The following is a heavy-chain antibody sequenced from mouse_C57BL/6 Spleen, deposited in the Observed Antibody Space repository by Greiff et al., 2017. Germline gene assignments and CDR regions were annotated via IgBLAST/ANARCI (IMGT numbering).Heavy chain of an antibody. J-gene: IGHJ2*01. CDR3: ARFPINYDYDSDFDY. CDR2: INPCSGYT. CDR1: GYTFTRYW. D-gene: IGHD2-4*01. V-gene: IGHV1-7*01. Sequence: VQLQQSGAELAKPGASVKLSCKASGYTFTRYWMHWVNQRPGQGLEWIGYINPCSGYTKYNQKFKDKATLTADNSSSTAYMQLSSLTYEDTAVYYCARFPINYDYDSDFDYWGQGTTLTVSS.